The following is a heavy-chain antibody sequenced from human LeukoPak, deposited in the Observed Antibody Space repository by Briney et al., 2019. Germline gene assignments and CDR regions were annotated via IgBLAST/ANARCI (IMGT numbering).Heavy chain of an antibody. D-gene: IGHD1-7*01. Sequence: GSLRLSCAASGFTFSSYAMSWVRQPPGKGLEWIGEINHSGSTNYNPSLKSRVTISVDTSKNQFSLKLSSVTAADTAVYYCAAAGDNWNYAAGSWGQGTLVTVSS. CDR3: AAAGDNWNYAAGS. J-gene: IGHJ4*02. CDR1: GFTFSSYA. CDR2: INHSGST. V-gene: IGHV4-34*08.